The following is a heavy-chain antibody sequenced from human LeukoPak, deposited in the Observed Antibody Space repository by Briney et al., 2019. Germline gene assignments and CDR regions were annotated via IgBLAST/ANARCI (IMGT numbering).Heavy chain of an antibody. J-gene: IGHJ4*02. V-gene: IGHV3-30*04. CDR1: GFTFSSYA. D-gene: IGHD6-19*01. CDR3: AKCSRAGAITYYFDY. Sequence: GGSLRLSCAASGFTFSSYAMHWVRQAPGKGLEWVAVISYDGSNKYYAVSVKGRFTISRDNSKNTLYLQMNSLRAEDTAVYYCAKCSRAGAITYYFDYWGQGTLVTVSS. CDR2: ISYDGSNK.